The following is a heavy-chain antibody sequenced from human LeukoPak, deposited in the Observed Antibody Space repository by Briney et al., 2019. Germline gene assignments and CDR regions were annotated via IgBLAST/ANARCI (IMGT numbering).Heavy chain of an antibody. J-gene: IGHJ4*02. CDR2: IYYSGST. Sequence: GSLRLSCAASGFTFSKYWMHWVRQPPGKGLEWIGSIYYSGSTYYNPSLKSRVTISVDTSKNQFSLKLSSVTAADTAVYYCARRPDFWSGYYYWGQGTLVTVSS. CDR3: ARRPDFWSGYYY. CDR1: GFTFSKYW. V-gene: IGHV4-39*01. D-gene: IGHD3-3*01.